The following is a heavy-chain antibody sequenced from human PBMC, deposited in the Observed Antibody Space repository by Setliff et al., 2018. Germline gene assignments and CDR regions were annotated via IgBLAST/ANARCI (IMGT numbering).Heavy chain of an antibody. V-gene: IGHV1-69*10. D-gene: IGHD3-16*01. CDR1: GGTFSSYA. CDR2: IIPILGIA. CDR3: ARSKFGGIYYYYGMDV. Sequence: SVKVSCKASGGTFSSYAISWVRQAPGQGLEWMGGIIPILGIANYAQKFQGRVTITADKSTSTAYMELSSLRSEDTAVYYCARSKFGGIYYYYGMDVWGQGTTVTVSS. J-gene: IGHJ6*02.